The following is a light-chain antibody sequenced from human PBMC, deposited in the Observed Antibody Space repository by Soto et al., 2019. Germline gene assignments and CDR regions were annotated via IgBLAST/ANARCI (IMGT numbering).Light chain of an antibody. CDR3: RPYAGSNKQWV. Sequence: QSALTQPPSASGSPGQSVTISCTGTSSDVGGYNYVSWYQQHPGKAPKLMIYEVSKRPSGVPDRFSGSKSGNTASLTVSGLQAGDGAYFFCRPYAGSNKQWVFGGGPQLTV. CDR2: EVS. V-gene: IGLV2-8*01. CDR1: SSDVGGYNY. J-gene: IGLJ3*02.